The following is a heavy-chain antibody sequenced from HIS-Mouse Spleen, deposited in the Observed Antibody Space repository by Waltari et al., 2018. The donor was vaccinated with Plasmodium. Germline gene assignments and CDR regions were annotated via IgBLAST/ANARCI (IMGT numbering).Heavy chain of an antibody. J-gene: IGHJ6*02. CDR1: GFSLSTSGMC. Sequence: GPALGKPTQTLTLPCTFSGFSLSTSGMCVTWIRQPPGKALEWLARIDWDDDKYYSTSLKTRLTISKDTSKNQVVLTMTNMDPVDTATYYCARTTYSISSAKYYCYGMDVWGQGTTVTGSS. CDR3: ARTTYSISSAKYYCYGMDV. D-gene: IGHD6-6*01. V-gene: IGHV2-70*11. CDR2: IDWDDDK.